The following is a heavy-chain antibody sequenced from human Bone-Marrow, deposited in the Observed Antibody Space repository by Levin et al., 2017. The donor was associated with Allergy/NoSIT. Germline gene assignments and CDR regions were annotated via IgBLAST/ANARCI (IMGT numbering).Heavy chain of an antibody. CDR1: GFTVSSNY. CDR2: IYSGGGT. Sequence: PGGSLRLSCAASGFTVSSNYMSWVRQAPGKGLEWVSAIYSGGGTYYADSVKGRFTISRDSSKNTLYLQMNSLRADDTAVYYCAGRGYCTGGSCPLPDYWGQGTLVTVSS. CDR3: AGRGYCTGGSCPLPDY. V-gene: IGHV3-66*04. J-gene: IGHJ4*02. D-gene: IGHD2-15*01.